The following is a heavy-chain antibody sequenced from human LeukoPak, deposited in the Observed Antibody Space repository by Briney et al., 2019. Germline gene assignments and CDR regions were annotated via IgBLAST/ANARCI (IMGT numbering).Heavy chain of an antibody. Sequence: PGGSLRLSCAASGFTVSSNYTSWVRQAPGKGLEWVSVIYSGGSTYYADSVKGRFTISRDNSKNTLYLQMNSLRAEDTAVYYCARGRVGATVTSPWGQGTLVTVSS. CDR1: GFTVSSNY. CDR3: ARGRVGATVTSP. J-gene: IGHJ5*02. V-gene: IGHV3-53*01. CDR2: IYSGGST. D-gene: IGHD4-17*01.